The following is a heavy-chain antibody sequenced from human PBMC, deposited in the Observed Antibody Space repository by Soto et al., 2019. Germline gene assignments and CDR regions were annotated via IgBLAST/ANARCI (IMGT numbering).Heavy chain of an antibody. J-gene: IGHJ6*02. V-gene: IGHV3-74*01. CDR2: INSDGSST. Sequence: GGSLRLSCAASGFTFSSYWMHWVRQAPGKGLVWVSRINSDGSSTSYADSVKCRFTISRDNAKNTLYLQMNSLRAEDTAVYYCASQVMDNWNYYYYGMDVWGQGTTVTVSS. CDR1: GFTFSSYW. CDR3: ASQVMDNWNYYYYGMDV. D-gene: IGHD1-20*01.